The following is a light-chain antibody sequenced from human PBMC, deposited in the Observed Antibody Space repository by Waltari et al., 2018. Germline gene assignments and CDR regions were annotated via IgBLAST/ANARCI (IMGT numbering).Light chain of an antibody. CDR1: SSNIGNNY. CDR2: HNS. Sequence: QSVLTQPPSVSAAPGQKVTISCSGSSSNIGNNYVSWYQQVPGSAPKLLIHHNSGRPAGIPDRFSGAKSGTSATLDITGLQTGDEADYYCGTWDSSLSGGVFGGGTKLTVL. J-gene: IGLJ2*01. CDR3: GTWDSSLSGGV. V-gene: IGLV1-51*01.